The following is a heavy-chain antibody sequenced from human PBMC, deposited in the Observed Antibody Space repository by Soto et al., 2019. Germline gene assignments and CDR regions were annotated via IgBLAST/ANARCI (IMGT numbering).Heavy chain of an antibody. V-gene: IGHV3-23*01. Sequence: PGGCRRLSCVAAGFTFSRYAMSWVRQAPGKGLEWVSAISGSGGSTYYADSVKGRFTISRDNSKNTLYLQMNSLRADDTAVYYCAKSLGFLEWSQTVDGFDIWGQGAMVTVSS. CDR3: AKSLGFLEWSQTVDGFDI. CDR1: GFTFSRYA. D-gene: IGHD3-3*01. J-gene: IGHJ3*02. CDR2: ISGSGGST.